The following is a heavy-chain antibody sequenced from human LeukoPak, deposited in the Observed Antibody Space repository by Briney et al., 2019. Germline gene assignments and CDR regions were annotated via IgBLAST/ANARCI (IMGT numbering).Heavy chain of an antibody. J-gene: IGHJ4*02. Sequence: GGSLRLSCAASGFTFSSYGMHWVRQAPGKGLEWVAVIWCDGSNKYYADSVKGRFTISGDNSKNTVYLQMNSLRAEDTALYYCAKGGVYGGYYFDYWGQGTLVTVSS. D-gene: IGHD4-23*01. V-gene: IGHV3-33*06. CDR1: GFTFSSYG. CDR3: AKGGVYGGYYFDY. CDR2: IWCDGSNK.